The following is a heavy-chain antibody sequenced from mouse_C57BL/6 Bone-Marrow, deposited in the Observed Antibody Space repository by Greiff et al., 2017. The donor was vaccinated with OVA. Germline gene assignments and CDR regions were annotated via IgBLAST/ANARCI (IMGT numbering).Heavy chain of an antibody. CDR3: ASSGSSGYGFAY. D-gene: IGHD3-2*02. Sequence: EVKLEESGGGLVKPGGSLKLSCAASGFTFSSYAMSWVRQTPEKRLEWVATISDGGSYTYYPDNVKGRFTISRDNAKNNLYLQMSHLKSEDTAMYYCASSGSSGYGFAYWGQGTLVTVSA. V-gene: IGHV5-4*03. CDR1: GFTFSSYA. CDR2: ISDGGSYT. J-gene: IGHJ3*01.